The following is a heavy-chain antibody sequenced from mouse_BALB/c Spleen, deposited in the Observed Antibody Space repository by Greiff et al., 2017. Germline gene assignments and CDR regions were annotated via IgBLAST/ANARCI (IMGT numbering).Heavy chain of an antibody. J-gene: IGHJ3*01. CDR1: GYTFTDYY. V-gene: IGHV1-77*01. CDR2: IYPGSGNT. CDR3: ARGGGGGAWFAY. Sequence: VQLQQSGAELARPGASVKLSCKASGYTFTDYYINWVKQRTGQGLEWIGEIYPGSGNTYYNEKFKGKATLTADKSSSTAYMQLSSLTSEDSAVFLCARGGGGGAWFAYWGQGTLVTVAA.